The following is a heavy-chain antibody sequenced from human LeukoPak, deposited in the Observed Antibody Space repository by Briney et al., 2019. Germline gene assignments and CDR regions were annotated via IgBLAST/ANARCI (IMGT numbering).Heavy chain of an antibody. CDR2: INRDGGM. CDR3: ARANPADFDL. D-gene: IGHD1-14*01. Sequence: QTGGSLRLSCAASGFTFNGYWIHWVRQAPEKGLVWVSRINRDGGMHYADSVKGRFAISRDNTKNTVSLQMNSLRDEDTGVYYCARANPADFDLWGRGTVVIVSS. J-gene: IGHJ2*01. CDR1: GFTFNGYW. V-gene: IGHV3-74*01.